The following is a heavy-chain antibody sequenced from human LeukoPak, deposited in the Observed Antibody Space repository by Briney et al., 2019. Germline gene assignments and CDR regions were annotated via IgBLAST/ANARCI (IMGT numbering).Heavy chain of an antibody. CDR2: INPSGGST. Sequence: ASVKVSCKASGYTFTGYYMHWVRQAPGQGLEWMGIINPSGGSTNYAQKFQGRVTMTRDTSTSTVYMDLSSLRSEDTAVYYCARDFVVGATPLAFDYWGQGTLVTVSS. CDR1: GYTFTGYY. D-gene: IGHD1-26*01. V-gene: IGHV1-46*01. J-gene: IGHJ4*02. CDR3: ARDFVVGATPLAFDY.